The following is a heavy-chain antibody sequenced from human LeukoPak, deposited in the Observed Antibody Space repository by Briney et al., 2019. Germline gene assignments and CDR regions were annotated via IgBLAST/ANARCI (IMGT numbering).Heavy chain of an antibody. J-gene: IGHJ6*02. D-gene: IGHD6-19*01. V-gene: IGHV3-21*04. CDR2: ISSSSSYI. Sequence: PEGSLRLSCAASGFTFSSYSMNWVRQAPGKGLEWVSSISSSSSYIYYADSVKGRFTISRDNAKNSLYLQMNDLRPEDSAVYYCGLSSMNPSYYYGIDVWGQGTTVRVSS. CDR1: GFTFSSYS. CDR3: GLSSMNPSYYYGIDV.